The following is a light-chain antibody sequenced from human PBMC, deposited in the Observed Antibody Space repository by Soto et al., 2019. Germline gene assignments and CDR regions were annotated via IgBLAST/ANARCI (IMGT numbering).Light chain of an antibody. CDR2: DAS. CDR3: QQRSNSERT. Sequence: EIVLTQSPATLSLSPGERATLSCTASQSVSGYLAWYQQKPGQAPRLLIYDASNRATGIPARFSGSGSGTDFTLTISSLEPEDFAVYYCQQRSNSERTFGGGTKVEIK. J-gene: IGKJ4*01. V-gene: IGKV3-11*01. CDR1: QSVSGY.